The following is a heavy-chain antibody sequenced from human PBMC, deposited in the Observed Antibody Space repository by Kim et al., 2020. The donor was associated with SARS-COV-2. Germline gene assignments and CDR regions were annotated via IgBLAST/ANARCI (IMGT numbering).Heavy chain of an antibody. J-gene: IGHJ4*02. V-gene: IGHV4-38-2*02. D-gene: IGHD3-22*01. Sequence: SETLSLTCTVSGYSISSGYYWGWIRQPPGKGLEWIGSIFHSGSTYYNPSLKSRLTISVDTSKNQFSLKLTSVTAADTAVYYCARDREWYYYDSSGPTGFDYWGQGTLVTVSS. CDR1: GYSISSGYY. CDR2: IFHSGST. CDR3: ARDREWYYYDSSGPTGFDY.